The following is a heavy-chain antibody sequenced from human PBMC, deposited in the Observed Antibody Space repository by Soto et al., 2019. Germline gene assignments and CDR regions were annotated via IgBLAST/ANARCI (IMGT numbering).Heavy chain of an antibody. Sequence: LRLSCAASGFTVSSNYMSWVRQAPGKGLEWVSVIYSGGSTYYADSVKGRFTISRHNSKNTLYLLMNSLRAEDTAVYYCARDFRPPYGVRYFDYWGQGTLVTVSS. CDR1: GFTVSSNY. J-gene: IGHJ4*02. V-gene: IGHV3-53*04. CDR2: IYSGGST. CDR3: ARDFRPPYGVRYFDY. D-gene: IGHD4-17*01.